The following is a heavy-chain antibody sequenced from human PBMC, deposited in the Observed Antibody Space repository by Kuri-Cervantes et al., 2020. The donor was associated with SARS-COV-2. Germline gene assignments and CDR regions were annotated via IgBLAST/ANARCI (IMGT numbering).Heavy chain of an antibody. J-gene: IGHJ6*03. V-gene: IGHV3-43D*03. Sequence: GGSLRLSCAASGFTFSSYSMNWVRQAPGKGLEWVSSISGDGDSTYYADSVKGRFTISRDNSKNSLYLQMNSLRVEDTALYYCAKDRGDFWYYYMDVWSKGTTVTVSS. D-gene: IGHD2-21*02. CDR2: ISGDGDST. CDR1: GFTFSSYS. CDR3: AKDRGDFWYYYMDV.